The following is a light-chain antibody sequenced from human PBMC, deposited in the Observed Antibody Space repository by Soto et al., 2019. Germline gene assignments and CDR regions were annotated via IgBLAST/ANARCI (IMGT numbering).Light chain of an antibody. Sequence: EIVLTQSPGTLSLSPGERATLSCRASQSVSVNSLAWYQQKPGQAPRLLIYGASTRATGIPDRFSGSGSGTDFTLTISRLEPEDFAVYYCQQYGSSPPTFGQGTKVDIK. J-gene: IGKJ1*01. V-gene: IGKV3-20*01. CDR1: QSVSVNS. CDR2: GAS. CDR3: QQYGSSPPT.